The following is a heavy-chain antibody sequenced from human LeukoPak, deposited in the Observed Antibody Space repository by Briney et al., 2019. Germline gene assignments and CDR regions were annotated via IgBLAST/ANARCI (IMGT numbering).Heavy chain of an antibody. D-gene: IGHD3-3*01. V-gene: IGHV3-23*01. Sequence: GGSLRLSCAASGFTLSNFAMTWVRQAPGKGLEWVSSISDIGPNTYYASSVKGRFTISRDTSKNTLYLQMNSLRAEDTAIYYCTKRLSLRFDAFDIWGPGTMVTVSS. CDR1: GFTLSNFA. CDR3: TKRLSLRFDAFDI. CDR2: ISDIGPNT. J-gene: IGHJ3*02.